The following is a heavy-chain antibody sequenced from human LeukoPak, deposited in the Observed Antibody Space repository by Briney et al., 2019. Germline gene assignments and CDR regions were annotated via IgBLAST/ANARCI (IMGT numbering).Heavy chain of an antibody. J-gene: IGHJ4*02. CDR2: ISYDGSNK. CDR1: GFTFGSCA. V-gene: IGHV3-30-3*01. Sequence: GGSLRLSCAASGFTFGSCAMHWVRQAPGKGLEWVAVISYDGSNKYYADSVKGRFTISRDNSKNTLYLQMNSLRAEDTAVYYCARAESTGCYNHWPLRYWGQGTLVTVSS. CDR3: ARAESTGCYNHWPLRY. D-gene: IGHD2-2*02.